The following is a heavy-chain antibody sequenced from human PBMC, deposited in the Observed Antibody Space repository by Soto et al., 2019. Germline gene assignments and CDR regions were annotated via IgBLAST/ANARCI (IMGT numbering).Heavy chain of an antibody. V-gene: IGHV3-74*01. CDR2: VNGDGSRT. Sequence: PGGSLRLCCAASGFTFSSYWMHWVRQNPGKGLVWVSRVNGDGSRTSYADSVKGRFTISRDNAKNTLYLQMNSLRADDTAVYYCARVGYGDYHFDYWGQGALVTVSS. J-gene: IGHJ4*02. D-gene: IGHD4-17*01. CDR3: ARVGYGDYHFDY. CDR1: GFTFSSYW.